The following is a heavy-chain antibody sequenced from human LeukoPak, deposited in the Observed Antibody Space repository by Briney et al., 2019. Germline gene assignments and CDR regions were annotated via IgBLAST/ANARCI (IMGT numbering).Heavy chain of an antibody. CDR1: GYTFTSYG. J-gene: IGHJ4*02. D-gene: IGHD2-2*01. CDR3: ARDGERYCSSTSCHVDY. V-gene: IGHV1-18*01. Sequence: ASVKVSCKASGYTFTSYGISWVRQAPGQGLEWMGWISAYNGNTNYAQKLQGRVTMTTDTSTSTAYMELRSLRSDDTAVYYCARDGERYCSSTSCHVDYWGRGTLVTVSS. CDR2: ISAYNGNT.